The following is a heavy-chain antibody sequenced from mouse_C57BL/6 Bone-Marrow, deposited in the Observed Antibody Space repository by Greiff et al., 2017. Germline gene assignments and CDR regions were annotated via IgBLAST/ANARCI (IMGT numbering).Heavy chain of an antibody. V-gene: IGHV1-50*01. J-gene: IGHJ2*01. CDR3: ARRWLLPYYFDY. D-gene: IGHD2-3*01. CDR1: GYTFPSYW. CDR2: IDPSDSYS. Sequence: QVKLQQPGAELVKPGASVKLSCKASGYTFPSYWMQWVKQRSGQGLEWIGGIDPSDSYSNYNTNLKGKATLTVDTSSSTAYMQLSSLTSEDSAVYYCARRWLLPYYFDYWGQGTTLTVSS.